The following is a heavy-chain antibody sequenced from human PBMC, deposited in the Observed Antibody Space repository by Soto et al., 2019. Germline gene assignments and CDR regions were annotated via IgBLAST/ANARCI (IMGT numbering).Heavy chain of an antibody. CDR3: AKDNPPLGY. Sequence: QVQLVQSGAEVKKPGASVKVSCKASGYTFTSYGISWVRQAPGQGLEWMGWISAYNGNTNYAQKLKXXXTXXTNTSTNTAYMELRSLRSDDTAVYYCAKDNPPLGYWGQGTLVTVSS. CDR2: ISAYNGNT. CDR1: GYTFTSYG. J-gene: IGHJ4*02. V-gene: IGHV1-18*01.